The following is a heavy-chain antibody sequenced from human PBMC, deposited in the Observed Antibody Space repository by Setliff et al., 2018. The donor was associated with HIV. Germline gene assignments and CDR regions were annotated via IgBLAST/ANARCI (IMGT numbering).Heavy chain of an antibody. V-gene: IGHV3-48*03. D-gene: IGHD3-3*01. CDR3: AKGNDPFSYEIFGATTYFDY. CDR1: GFTFSSYE. J-gene: IGHJ4*02. Sequence: LRLSCAASGFTFSSYEMNWVRQAPGKGLEWISYISSSDSTIYYTDSVKGRFTISRDNAKNSLYLQMNSLRAEDTAVYYCAKGNDPFSYEIFGATTYFDYWGQGSLVTVSS. CDR2: ISSSDSTI.